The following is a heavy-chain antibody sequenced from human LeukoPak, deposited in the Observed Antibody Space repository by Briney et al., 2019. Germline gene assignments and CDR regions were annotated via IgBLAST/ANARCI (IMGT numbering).Heavy chain of an antibody. D-gene: IGHD3-3*01. Sequence: SETLSLTCTVSGGSISSSSYYWGWIRQPPGKGLEWIGSIYYSGTTYYNPSLKSRVTISVDTSKNQFSLKLSSVTAADTAVYYCARDLDFWSGYGDYWGQGTLVTVSS. CDR2: IYYSGTT. J-gene: IGHJ4*02. V-gene: IGHV4-39*07. CDR3: ARDLDFWSGYGDY. CDR1: GGSISSSSYY.